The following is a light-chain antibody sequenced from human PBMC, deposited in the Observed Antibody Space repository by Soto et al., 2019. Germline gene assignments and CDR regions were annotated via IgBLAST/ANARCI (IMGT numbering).Light chain of an antibody. CDR3: SSYASSSTPLI. Sequence: QSVLTQPASVSGSPGQSITISCTGTSSDVGGYNYVFWYQQHPGKAPKVLIYYVSNRPSGVSNRFSGSKSGNTASLTISGLQAEDEADYYCSSYASSSTPLIFGGGTKLTVL. J-gene: IGLJ2*01. CDR1: SSDVGGYNY. CDR2: YVS. V-gene: IGLV2-14*01.